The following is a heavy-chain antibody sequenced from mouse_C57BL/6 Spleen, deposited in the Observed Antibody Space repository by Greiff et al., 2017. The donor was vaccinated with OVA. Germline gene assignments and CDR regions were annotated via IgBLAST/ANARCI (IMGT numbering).Heavy chain of an antibody. CDR2: IDPETGGT. Sequence: VQLQQSGAELVRPGASVTLSCKASGYTFTDYEMHWVKQTPVHGLEWIGAIDPETGGTAYNQKFKGKAILTADKSSSTAYMELRSLTSEDSAVYYCTRQYLYYFDYWGQGTTLTVSS. D-gene: IGHD5-1*01. CDR3: TRQYLYYFDY. J-gene: IGHJ2*01. CDR1: GYTFTDYE. V-gene: IGHV1-15*01.